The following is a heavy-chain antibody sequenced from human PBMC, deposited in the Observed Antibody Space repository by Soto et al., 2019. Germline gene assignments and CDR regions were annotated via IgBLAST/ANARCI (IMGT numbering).Heavy chain of an antibody. Sequence: GASVKVSCKTSGGTFGSYAISWVRQAPGQGLEWMGGIIPIFSTPNYAQKFQGRVTITADESTSTAYMELSSLRSEDTAVYYCARPIQYYFDTSAQSAWFDPWGQGTLVTVPQ. CDR1: GGTFGSYA. J-gene: IGHJ5*02. CDR2: IIPIFSTP. CDR3: ARPIQYYFDTSAQSAWFDP. D-gene: IGHD3-22*01. V-gene: IGHV1-69*13.